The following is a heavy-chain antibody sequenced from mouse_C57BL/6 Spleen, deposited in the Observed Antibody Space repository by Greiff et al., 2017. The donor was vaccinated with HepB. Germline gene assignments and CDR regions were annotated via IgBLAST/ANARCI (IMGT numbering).Heavy chain of an antibody. CDR1: GFTFSDYG. D-gene: IGHD1-1*01. CDR2: ISSGSSTI. Sequence: EVMLVESGGGLVKPGGSLKLSCAASGFTFSDYGMHWVRQAPEKGLEWVAYISSGSSTIYYADTVKGRFTITRDNAKNTLFLQMTSLRSEDTAMYYCARTYGSRTYAMDYWGQGTSVTVSA. V-gene: IGHV5-17*01. CDR3: ARTYGSRTYAMDY. J-gene: IGHJ4*01.